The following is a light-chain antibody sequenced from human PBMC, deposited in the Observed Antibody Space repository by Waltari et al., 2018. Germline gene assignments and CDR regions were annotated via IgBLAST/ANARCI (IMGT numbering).Light chain of an antibody. J-gene: IGKJ2*01. CDR1: QSINNY. Sequence: DIQMTQSPSSLSASVGDRVPITCRASQSINNYLTWYQHKPGKAPKLLIYTASSLHSGVPSRFSGSGSGTDFTLTISSLLPEDIATYYCQQSSSTPPNTFGQGTKLEIK. V-gene: IGKV1-39*01. CDR2: TAS. CDR3: QQSSSTPPNT.